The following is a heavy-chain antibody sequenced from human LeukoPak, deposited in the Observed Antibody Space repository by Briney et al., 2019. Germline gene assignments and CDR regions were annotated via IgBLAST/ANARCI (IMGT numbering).Heavy chain of an antibody. CDR1: GYIFTSYW. D-gene: IGHD6-6*01. J-gene: IGHJ4*02. Sequence: GESLRISCKGSGYIFTSYWITWGGQMPGKGLEWMGMIDPTDSYTNYSPSFQGHVTISTDKSISTAYLQWSSLKASDTAIYYCARRGRSSSNFDFWGQGTLVTVSS. CDR3: ARRGRSSSNFDF. V-gene: IGHV5-10-1*01. CDR2: IDPTDSYT.